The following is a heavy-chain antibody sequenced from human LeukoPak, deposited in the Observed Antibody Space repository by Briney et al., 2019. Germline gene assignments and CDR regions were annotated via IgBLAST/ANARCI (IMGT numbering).Heavy chain of an antibody. Sequence: GGSLRLSCTASAITFSNSWMSWVRQAPGKGLEWVANIKQDGSETKYVDSVKGRFTISRDNAKNSLYLQMNSLRAEDTAVYYCASPPYYDIETWGQGTLVIVSS. CDR1: AITFSNSW. V-gene: IGHV3-7*02. CDR3: ASPPYYDIET. CDR2: IKQDGSET. J-gene: IGHJ5*02. D-gene: IGHD3-22*01.